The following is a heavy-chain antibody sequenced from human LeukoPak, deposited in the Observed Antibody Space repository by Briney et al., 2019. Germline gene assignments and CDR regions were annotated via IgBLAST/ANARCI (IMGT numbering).Heavy chain of an antibody. CDR3: ARDKYCTSRSCYFDY. CDR1: GYSFTTYW. Sequence: PGESLKISCKGSGYSFTTYWIGWVRQMPGKGLEWMGIINPADSEIRYSPSFQGQVTMSADKSFSTAYLQWSNLKASDTAIYYCARDKYCTSRSCYFDYWGQGTPVTVSS. CDR2: INPADSEI. D-gene: IGHD2-2*01. V-gene: IGHV5-51*01. J-gene: IGHJ4*02.